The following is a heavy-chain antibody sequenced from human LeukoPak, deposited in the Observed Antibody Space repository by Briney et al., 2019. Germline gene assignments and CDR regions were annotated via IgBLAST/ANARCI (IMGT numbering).Heavy chain of an antibody. J-gene: IGHJ4*02. CDR3: ARGTGY. CDR2: ISSNGDNT. V-gene: IGHV3-64D*06. CDR1: GFTFSTYV. Sequence: GGSLRLPCSVSGFTFSTYVMHWVRQAPGKGLEYVSAISSNGDNTYYADSVKGRFTISRDNSKNTLYLQMSSLRADDTAVYYCARGTGYWGQGTLVTVSS.